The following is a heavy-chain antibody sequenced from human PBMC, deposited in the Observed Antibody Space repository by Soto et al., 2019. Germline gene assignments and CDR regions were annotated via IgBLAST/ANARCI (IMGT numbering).Heavy chain of an antibody. D-gene: IGHD3-3*01. Sequence: SETLSLTCTVSCGSISSGDYYWGWIRQPPGKGLEWIGHIYYSGTTYYIPSLKGRVTISIDTSKNQFSLELNSVTAADTAVYYCVRVPSPPYYDCRWGQGTLVTVSS. CDR1: CGSISSGDYY. CDR2: IYYSGTT. V-gene: IGHV4-30-4*01. J-gene: IGHJ4*02. CDR3: VRVPSPPYYDCR.